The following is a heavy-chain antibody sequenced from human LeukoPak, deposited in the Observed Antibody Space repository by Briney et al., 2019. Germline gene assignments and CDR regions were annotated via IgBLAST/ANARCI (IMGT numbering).Heavy chain of an antibody. CDR1: GGSISTGSYY. CDR3: ARGRDGYNWDDAFDI. CDR2: ISTSGST. D-gene: IGHD5-24*01. Sequence: SETLSLTCTVSGGSISTGSYYWSWIRQPAGKGLEWIGRISTSGSTNYNPSLKSRVTISVDKSKNQFSLNLSSVTAADTAVYYCARGRDGYNWDDAFDIWGQGTMVTVSS. V-gene: IGHV4-61*02. J-gene: IGHJ3*02.